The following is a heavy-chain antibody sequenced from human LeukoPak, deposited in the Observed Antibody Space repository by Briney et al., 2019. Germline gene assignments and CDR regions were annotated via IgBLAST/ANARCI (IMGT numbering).Heavy chain of an antibody. V-gene: IGHV3-74*01. Sequence: GGSLRLSCAASGFTFSSYWMHWVRQAPGKGLVWVSRINSDGSRTTYADSVKGRFTISRDNAKNTLYLGMNSLRAEDTAVYYCARSGGCSGGSCYVDAFDIWGQGTMVTVSS. D-gene: IGHD2-15*01. CDR2: INSDGSRT. CDR1: GFTFSSYW. CDR3: ARSGGCSGGSCYVDAFDI. J-gene: IGHJ3*02.